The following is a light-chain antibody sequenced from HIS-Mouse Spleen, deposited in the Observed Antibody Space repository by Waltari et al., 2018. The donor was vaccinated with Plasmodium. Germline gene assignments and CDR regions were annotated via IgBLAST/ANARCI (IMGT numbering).Light chain of an antibody. J-gene: IGLJ3*02. CDR2: KDS. CDR1: VLATTY. Sequence: SYELTQPSSVSVSPGQTARITCSGCVLATTYARWFQQKPGQAPVLVIYKDSERPSGIPERFSGSSSGTTVTLTISGAQVEDEADYYCYSAADNNRVFGGGTKLTVL. CDR3: YSAADNNRV. V-gene: IGLV3-27*01.